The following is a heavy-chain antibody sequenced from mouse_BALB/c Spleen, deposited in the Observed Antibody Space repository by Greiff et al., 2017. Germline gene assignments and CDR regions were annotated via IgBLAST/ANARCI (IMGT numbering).Heavy chain of an antibody. CDR3: TRDYDYSFAY. CDR2: INPSNGGT. Sequence: QVQLQQSGAELVKPGASVKLSCKASGYTFTSYYMYWVKQRPGQGLEWIGEINPSNGGTNFNEKFKSKATLTVDKSSSTAYMQLSSLTSEDSAVYYCTRDYDYSFAYWGQGTLVTVSA. J-gene: IGHJ3*01. CDR1: GYTFTSYY. D-gene: IGHD2-4*01. V-gene: IGHV1S81*02.